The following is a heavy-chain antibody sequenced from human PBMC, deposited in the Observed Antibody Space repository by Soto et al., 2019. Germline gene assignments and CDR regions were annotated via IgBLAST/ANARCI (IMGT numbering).Heavy chain of an antibody. CDR1: GGSISSSSYY. V-gene: IGHV4-39*01. CDR2: LYYSGGT. D-gene: IGHD2-15*01. J-gene: IGHJ4*02. CDR3: ARRVVVAAAGFDY. Sequence: SETLSLTCTVSGGSISSSSYYWGWIRQPPGKGLEWIGSLYYSGGTYYNPSLKSRVTISVDTSKNQFSLKLSSVTAADTAVYYCARRVVVAAAGFDYWGQGTLVTVS.